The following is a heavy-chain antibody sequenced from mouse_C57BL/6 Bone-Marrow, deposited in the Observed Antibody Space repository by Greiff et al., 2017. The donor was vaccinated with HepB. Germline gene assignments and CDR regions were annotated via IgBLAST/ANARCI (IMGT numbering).Heavy chain of an antibody. D-gene: IGHD1-1*01. CDR3: ARDYYGSSYGRYFDV. CDR1: GFTFSSYG. J-gene: IGHJ1*03. V-gene: IGHV5-6*01. CDR2: ISSGGSYT. Sequence: VQLQQSGGDLVKPGGSLKLSCAASGFTFSSYGMSWVRQTPDKRLEWVATISSGGSYTYYPDSVKGRFTISRDNAKNTLYLQMSSLKSEDTAMYYCARDYYGSSYGRYFDVWGTGTTVTVSS.